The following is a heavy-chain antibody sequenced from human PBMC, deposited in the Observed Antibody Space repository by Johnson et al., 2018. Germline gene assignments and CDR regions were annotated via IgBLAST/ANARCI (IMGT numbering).Heavy chain of an antibody. CDR3: ARPSSGWYSGSVVD. J-gene: IGHJ4*02. V-gene: IGHV4-4*02. CDR1: GGSISTNNW. Sequence: QVQLQESGPGLVKPSGTLSLICVVSGGSISTNNWWSWVRQPPGKGPEWIGEINHGGTTNYNPSLKGRVTISLYKSRNQFSRNLASATAADTAVYYCARPSSGWYSGSVVDWGQGTLVAVSS. CDR2: INHGGTT. D-gene: IGHD6-19*01.